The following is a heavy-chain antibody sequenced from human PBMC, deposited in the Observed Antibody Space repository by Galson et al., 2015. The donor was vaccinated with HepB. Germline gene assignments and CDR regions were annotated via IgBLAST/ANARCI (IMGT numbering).Heavy chain of an antibody. CDR2: ISTNGGDT. V-gene: IGHV3-23*01. CDR1: GFTFSSYA. Sequence: SLRLSCAASGFTFSSYAMSWPRQAPGKGLEWVSAISTNGGDTSSADSVKGRFTTSRDNSKNTLYLQMNNLRAEDTAIYYCARQLGYCSDGSCYFDYWGQGTRVTVSS. CDR3: ARQLGYCSDGSCYFDY. D-gene: IGHD2-15*01. J-gene: IGHJ4*02.